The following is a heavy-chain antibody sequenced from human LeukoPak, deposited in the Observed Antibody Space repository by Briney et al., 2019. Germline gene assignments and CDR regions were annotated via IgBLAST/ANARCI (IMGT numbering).Heavy chain of an antibody. CDR2: INPNSGGT. D-gene: IGHD6-13*01. V-gene: IGHV1-2*06. CDR1: GYTFTGYY. J-gene: IGHJ4*02. Sequence: GASVKVSCKASGYTFTGYYMHWVRQAPGQGLEWMGRINPNSGGTNYAQKFQGRVTMTRDTSISTAYMELGRLRSDDTAVYYCARARGGYSSSWYYFDYWGQGTLVTVSS. CDR3: ARARGGYSSSWYYFDY.